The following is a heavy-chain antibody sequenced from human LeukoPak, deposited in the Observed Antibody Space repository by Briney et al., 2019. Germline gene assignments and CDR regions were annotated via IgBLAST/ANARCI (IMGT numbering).Heavy chain of an antibody. V-gene: IGHV4-30-2*01. CDR3: ARVTWGADPTYDAFDI. Sequence: PSETLSLTCAVSGGSISSGGYSWSWIRQPPGKGLEWIGYIYHSGSTYYNPSLKSRVTISVDRSKNQFSLKLSSVTAADTAVYYCARVTWGADPTYDAFDIWGQGTMVTVSS. CDR1: GGSISSGGYS. CDR2: IYHSGST. J-gene: IGHJ3*02. D-gene: IGHD7-27*01.